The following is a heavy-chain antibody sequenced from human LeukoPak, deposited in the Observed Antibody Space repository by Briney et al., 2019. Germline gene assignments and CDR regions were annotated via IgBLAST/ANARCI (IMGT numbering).Heavy chain of an antibody. Sequence: SETLSLTCTVSGGSISSGGYYWSWIRQHPGKGLEWIGYIYYSGSTYYNPSLKSRVTISVDTSKNQFSLKLSSVTAADTAVYYCARGVPAAIRALYYFDYWGQGTLVTVSS. V-gene: IGHV4-31*03. CDR3: ARGVPAAIRALYYFDY. CDR2: IYYSGST. CDR1: GGSISSGGYY. D-gene: IGHD2-2*02. J-gene: IGHJ4*02.